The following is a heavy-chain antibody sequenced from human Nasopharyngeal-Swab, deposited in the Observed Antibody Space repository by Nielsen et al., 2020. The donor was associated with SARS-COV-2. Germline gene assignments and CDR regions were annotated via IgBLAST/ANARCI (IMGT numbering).Heavy chain of an antibody. CDR1: GYTFTSYG. Sequence: ASVKVSCKASGYTFTSYGISWVRQAPGQGLEWMGWISAYNGNTNYAQKLQGRVTMTTDTSTSTAYMELRSLRSDDTAVYYCARDRYGSGPWNWFDPWGQGTLVTVSS. D-gene: IGHD3-3*01. V-gene: IGHV1-18*01. J-gene: IGHJ5*02. CDR2: ISAYNGNT. CDR3: ARDRYGSGPWNWFDP.